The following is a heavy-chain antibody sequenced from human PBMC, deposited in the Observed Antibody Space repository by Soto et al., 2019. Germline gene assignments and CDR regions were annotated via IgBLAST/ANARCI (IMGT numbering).Heavy chain of an antibody. CDR2: MNPNSGNT. J-gene: IGHJ6*03. CDR3: ERLYPYYDFWSGYYYYYYMDV. V-gene: IGHV1-8*01. CDR1: GYTFTSYD. D-gene: IGHD3-3*01. Sequence: ASVKVSCKASGYTFTSYDINWVRQATGQGLEWMGWMNPNSGNTGYAQKFQGRVTMTRNTSISTAYMELSSLRSEDTAVYYCERLYPYYDFWSGYYYYYYMDVWGKGTTVTVSS.